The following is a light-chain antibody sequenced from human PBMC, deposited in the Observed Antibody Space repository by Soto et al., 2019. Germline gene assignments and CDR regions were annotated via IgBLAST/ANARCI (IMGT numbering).Light chain of an antibody. CDR1: QSLRSD. J-gene: IGKJ5*01. V-gene: IGKV3-15*01. CDR3: QQYNNWPPT. CDR2: GAS. Sequence: EIVLTQSPATLSVSPGESGTLSCMASQSLRSDLAWYQQKAGQAPRLLIYGASTRATGIPARFSGSGSGTEFTPTINSLPSEDFAVYTCQQYNNWPPTFGQGTRLEIK.